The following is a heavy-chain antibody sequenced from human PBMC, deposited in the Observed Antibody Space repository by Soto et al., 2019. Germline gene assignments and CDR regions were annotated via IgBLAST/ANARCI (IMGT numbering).Heavy chain of an antibody. CDR2: IYSSGST. Sequence: SETLSLTCTVSGGSTREFYWSWIRQPAGKGLEWIGRIYSSGSTDYNPSLKGRATMSVDTSRNQFSLKLTSVTAADTAVYYCARHGVGLDYWGQGTLVTVSS. CDR3: ARHGVGLDY. V-gene: IGHV4-4*07. CDR1: GGSTREFY. J-gene: IGHJ4*02. D-gene: IGHD2-15*01.